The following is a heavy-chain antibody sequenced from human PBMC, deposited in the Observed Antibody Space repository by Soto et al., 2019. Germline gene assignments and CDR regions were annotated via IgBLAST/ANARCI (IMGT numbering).Heavy chain of an antibody. D-gene: IGHD3-16*02. Sequence: ASVKVSCKASGYTFTSYDINWVRQATGQGLEWMGWMNPNSGNTGYAQKFQGRVTMTRNTSISTAYMELSSLRSEDTAVYYCARAVRGDYIWGSYRSDAFDIWGQGTMVTVSS. V-gene: IGHV1-8*01. CDR2: MNPNSGNT. CDR3: ARAVRGDYIWGSYRSDAFDI. CDR1: GYTFTSYD. J-gene: IGHJ3*02.